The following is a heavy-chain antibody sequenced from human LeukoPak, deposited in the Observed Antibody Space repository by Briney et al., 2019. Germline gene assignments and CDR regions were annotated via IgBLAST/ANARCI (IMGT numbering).Heavy chain of an antibody. J-gene: IGHJ4*02. D-gene: IGHD2-15*01. CDR2: IYTSGST. CDR3: ARGDCSGGSCYHLDC. CDR1: GGSISSYY. Sequence: SETLSLTCTVSGGSISSYYWSWIRQPAGKGLEWIGRIYTSGSTNYNPSLKSRVTMSVGTSKNYFSLKLSSVTAADTAVYYCARGDCSGGSCYHLDCWGQGTLVTVSS. V-gene: IGHV4-4*07.